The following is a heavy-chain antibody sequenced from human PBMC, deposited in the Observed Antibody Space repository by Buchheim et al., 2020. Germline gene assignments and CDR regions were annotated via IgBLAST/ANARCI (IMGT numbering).Heavy chain of an antibody. D-gene: IGHD3-3*01. Sequence: EVQLVESGGGLVKPGGSLRLSCAASGFTFSNAWMSWVRQAPGKGLEWVGRIKSKTDGGTTDYAAPVKGRVTISRDDSKNTLYLQMNSLKTEDTAVYYCYYDFWSGYSPNWFDPWGQGTL. CDR1: GFTFSNAW. CDR3: YYDFWSGYSPNWFDP. CDR2: IKSKTDGGTT. J-gene: IGHJ5*02. V-gene: IGHV3-15*01.